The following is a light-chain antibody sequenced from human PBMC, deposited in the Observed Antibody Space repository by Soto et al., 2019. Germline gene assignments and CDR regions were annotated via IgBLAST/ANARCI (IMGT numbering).Light chain of an antibody. Sequence: EIVMTQSPATLSVSPGERATLSCRASQSVGSGLSWYQQKPDQAPRLLIYGASTRATGIPARFSGSGSGTEFTLTISSLQSEDYAVYYCQQYGSTQWTFGQGTKVDIK. CDR2: GAS. CDR1: QSVGSG. J-gene: IGKJ1*01. CDR3: QQYGSTQWT. V-gene: IGKV3-15*01.